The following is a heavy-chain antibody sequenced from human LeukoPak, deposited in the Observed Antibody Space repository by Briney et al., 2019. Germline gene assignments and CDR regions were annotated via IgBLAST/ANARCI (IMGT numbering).Heavy chain of an antibody. CDR3: AREDPLVAARGLDY. CDR1: GGSFSGYY. V-gene: IGHV4-31*11. J-gene: IGHJ4*02. CDR2: IYYSGST. Sequence: PSETLSLTCAVYGGSFSGYYWSWIRQHPGKGLEWIGYIYYSGSTYYNPSLKSRVTISVDTSKNQFSLKLSSVTAADTAVYYCAREDPLVAARGLDYWGQGTLVTVSS. D-gene: IGHD2-15*01.